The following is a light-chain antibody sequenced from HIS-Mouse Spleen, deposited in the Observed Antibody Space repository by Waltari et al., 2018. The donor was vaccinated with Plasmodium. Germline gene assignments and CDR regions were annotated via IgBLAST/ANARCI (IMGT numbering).Light chain of an antibody. J-gene: IGKJ2*01. V-gene: IGKV1-13*02. CDR2: DAS. CDR1: QGISSA. Sequence: AIQLTQSPSSLSASVGDRVTITCRASQGISSALAWYQQKPGKAPKLLIYDASSLESWVPSRFSGSGSGTDFTLTISSLQPEDFATYYCQQFNSYPTFGQGTKLEIK. CDR3: QQFNSYPT.